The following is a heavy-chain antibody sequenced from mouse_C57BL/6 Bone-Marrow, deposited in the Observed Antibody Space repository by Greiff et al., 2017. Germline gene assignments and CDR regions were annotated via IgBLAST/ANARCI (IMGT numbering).Heavy chain of an antibody. CDR3: ARDPTVVAGAMDY. V-gene: IGHV5-4*01. CDR2: ISDGGSYT. Sequence: EVKLMESGGGLVKPGGSLKLSCAASGFTFSSYAMSWVRQTPEKRLEWVATISDGGSYTYYPDNVKGRFTLSRDNAKNNLYLQMSHLKSEDTAMYYCARDPTVVAGAMDYWGQGTSVTVSS. D-gene: IGHD1-1*01. J-gene: IGHJ4*01. CDR1: GFTFSSYA.